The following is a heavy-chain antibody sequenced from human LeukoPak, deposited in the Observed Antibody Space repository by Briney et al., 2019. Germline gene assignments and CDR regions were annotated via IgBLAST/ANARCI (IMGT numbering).Heavy chain of an antibody. V-gene: IGHV1-46*01. CDR2: TNPSGGST. Sequence: GASVKVSCKASGYTFTSYYMHWVRQAPGQGLEWMGITNPSGGSTSYAQKFQGRVTMTRDTSTSTVYMELSSLRSGDTAVYYCARYHAGYSSGWLFFDYWGQGTLVTVSS. CDR1: GYTFTSYY. CDR3: ARYHAGYSSGWLFFDY. D-gene: IGHD6-19*01. J-gene: IGHJ4*02.